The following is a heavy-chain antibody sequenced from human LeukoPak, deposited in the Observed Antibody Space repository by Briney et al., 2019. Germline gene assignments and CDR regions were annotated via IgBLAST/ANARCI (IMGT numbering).Heavy chain of an antibody. CDR1: GFTFSSYA. J-gene: IGHJ4*02. D-gene: IGHD1-26*01. CDR3: ARDPTPPVGATTRWFDY. V-gene: IGHV3-30*04. CDR2: ISYDGSNK. Sequence: GGSLRLSCAASGFTFSSYAMHWVRQAPGKGLEWVAVISYDGSNKYYADSVKGRFTISRDNSKNTLYLQMNSLRAEDTAVYYCARDPTPPVGATTRWFDYWGQGTLVTISS.